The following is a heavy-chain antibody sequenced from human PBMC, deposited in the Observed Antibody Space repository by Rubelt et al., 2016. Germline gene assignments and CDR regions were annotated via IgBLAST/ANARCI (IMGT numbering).Heavy chain of an antibody. CDR1: GASISSSSYC. V-gene: IGHV4-39*07. J-gene: IGHJ6*02. CDR3: AICITVAPVYYAIDV. Sequence: QLQLQESGPGLVKPSETLSLTCTVSGASISSSSYCWGWIRQPPGKGLEWIGTIYYSGNTYYNPSLKSRVTRSLDTSKNQFPLRRSAVTAADTAVYYCAICITVAPVYYAIDVWGQGTTVTVSS. CDR2: IYYSGNT. D-gene: IGHD6-19*01.